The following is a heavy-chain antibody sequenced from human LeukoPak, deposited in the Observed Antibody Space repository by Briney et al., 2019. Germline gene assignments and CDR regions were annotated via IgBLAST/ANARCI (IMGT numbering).Heavy chain of an antibody. CDR2: INPNSGGT. D-gene: IGHD1-20*01. J-gene: IGHJ4*02. V-gene: IGHV1-2*02. CDR1: GYTFTGFY. Sequence: ASVKVSRKASGYTFTGFYIHWLRQAPGQGPEWMGWINPNSGGTKYAQKFQGKVALTSDSSISTAYMEVSRLQSGDTAIYYCAREIPSNWNDAFDYWGQGTLVTVSS. CDR3: AREIPSNWNDAFDY.